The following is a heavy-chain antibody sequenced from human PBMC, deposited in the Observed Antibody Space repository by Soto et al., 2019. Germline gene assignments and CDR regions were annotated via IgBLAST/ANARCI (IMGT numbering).Heavy chain of an antibody. CDR3: ARDLPVLWFGEQYDY. CDR2: ISSSSSTI. J-gene: IGHJ4*02. D-gene: IGHD3-10*01. V-gene: IGHV3-48*01. CDR1: GFTFSSYS. Sequence: EVQLVESGGGLVQPGGSLRLSCAASGFTFSSYSMNWVRQAPGKGLEWVSYISSSSSTIYYADSVKGRFTISRDNAKNSLYLKMNSLRAEDTAMYYCARDLPVLWFGEQYDYWGQGTLVTVSS.